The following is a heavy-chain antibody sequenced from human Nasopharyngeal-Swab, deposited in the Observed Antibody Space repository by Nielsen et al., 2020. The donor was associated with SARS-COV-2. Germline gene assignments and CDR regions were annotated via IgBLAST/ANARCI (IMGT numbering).Heavy chain of an antibody. Sequence: ASVKVSCKASGYSFTSYYMHWVRQAPGQGLEWMGIINPSGGSTSYAQKFQGRVTMTRDTSTSTVYMELSSLRSEDTAVYYCARVLGATDGMDVWGQGTTVTVFS. CDR1: GYSFTSYY. V-gene: IGHV1-46*01. D-gene: IGHD1-26*01. CDR3: ARVLGATDGMDV. J-gene: IGHJ6*02. CDR2: INPSGGST.